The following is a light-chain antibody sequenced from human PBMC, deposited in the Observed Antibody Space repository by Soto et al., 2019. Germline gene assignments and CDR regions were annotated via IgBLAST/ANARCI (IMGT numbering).Light chain of an antibody. CDR2: DVN. Sequence: QSALTQPASVSGSPGQSITISCTGTSSDIGAYNFVSWYQQHPGKAPKLMLYDVNIRPSGVSNRFSGSKSGNTASLNISGLQAEDEADYYCTSWTTSTTMIFGGGTKLTVI. V-gene: IGLV2-14*03. CDR1: SSDIGAYNF. J-gene: IGLJ2*01. CDR3: TSWTTSTTMI.